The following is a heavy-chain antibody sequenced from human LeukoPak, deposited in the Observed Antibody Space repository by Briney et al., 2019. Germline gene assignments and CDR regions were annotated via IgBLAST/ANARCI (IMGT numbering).Heavy chain of an antibody. V-gene: IGHV3-30*18. CDR1: GFTFRSYG. CDR2: ISFDGSNE. Sequence: GGSLRLSCAASGFTFRSYGMHWVRQAPGKGLEWVALISFDGSNENYADSVKGRFTISRDNSKNTLYLQMDSLRAEDTAVYYCAKDDSSSWLFDYWGQGTLVTVSS. CDR3: AKDDSSSWLFDY. J-gene: IGHJ4*02. D-gene: IGHD6-13*01.